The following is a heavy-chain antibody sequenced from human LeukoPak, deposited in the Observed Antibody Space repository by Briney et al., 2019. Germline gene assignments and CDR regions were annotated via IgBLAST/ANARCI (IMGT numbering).Heavy chain of an antibody. CDR1: GPAFNMYW. CDR3: TRNPDGPNWFDP. V-gene: IGHV3-74*01. Sequence: GGSLRLSCVATGPAFNMYWMHWVRQAPGKGLVWVSHIDRDGRRTSYAASVKGRFTISRDNAKKTLYLQMNSLRVEDTAIYFCTRNPDGPNWFDPWGQGTLVTVSS. CDR2: IDRDGRRT. J-gene: IGHJ5*02. D-gene: IGHD1-14*01.